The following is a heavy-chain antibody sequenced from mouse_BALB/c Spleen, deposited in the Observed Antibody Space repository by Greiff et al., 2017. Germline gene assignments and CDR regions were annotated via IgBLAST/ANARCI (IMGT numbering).Heavy chain of an antibody. J-gene: IGHJ1*01. V-gene: IGHV5-12-1*01. CDR2: ISSGGGST. D-gene: IGHD2-4*01. CDR1: GFAFSSYD. CDR3: ARRDYDWYFDV. Sequence: EVKLVESGGGLVKPGGSLKLSCAASGFAFSSYDMSWVRQTPEKRLEWVAYISSGGGSTYYPDTVKGRFTISRDNAKNTLYLQMSSLKSEDTAMYYCARRDYDWYFDVWGAGTTVTVSS.